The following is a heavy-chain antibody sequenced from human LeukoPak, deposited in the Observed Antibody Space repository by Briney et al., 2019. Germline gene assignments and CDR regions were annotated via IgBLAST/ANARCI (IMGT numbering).Heavy chain of an antibody. CDR3: VRPRSPASNDGGY. CDR1: RFTFSSYS. CDR2: ISSTSSYK. Sequence: GGSLRLSCAASRFTFSSYSMNWVRQAPGKGLEWVSCISSTSSYKYYADSVKGRFTISRDNAKNSLYLQLNSLRAEDTALYYCVRPRSPASNDGGYWGQGTLVTVSS. D-gene: IGHD1-1*01. V-gene: IGHV3-21*01. J-gene: IGHJ4*02.